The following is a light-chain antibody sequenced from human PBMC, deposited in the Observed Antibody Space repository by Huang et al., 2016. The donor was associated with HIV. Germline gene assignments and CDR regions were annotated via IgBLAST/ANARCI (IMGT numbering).Light chain of an antibody. CDR2: AAS. J-gene: IGKJ2*01. CDR3: QQRRNWPPYT. CDR1: QGVSSS. V-gene: IGKV3-11*01. Sequence: VLTQSPATLSLSPGERATRSCRASQGVSSSFAWYQQKPGQAPRLLICAASVRATGIPARFSGSASGTDFTLTISSLEPEDFAVYYCQQRRNWPPYTFGQGTKLEIK.